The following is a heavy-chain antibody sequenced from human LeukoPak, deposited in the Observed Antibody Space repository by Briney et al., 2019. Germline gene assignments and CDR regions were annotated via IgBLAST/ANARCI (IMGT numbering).Heavy chain of an antibody. CDR3: ARHGTSGTNLNWFDP. CDR1: GGSISSYY. J-gene: IGHJ5*02. CDR2: IYYSGST. V-gene: IGHV4-59*08. D-gene: IGHD1-1*01. Sequence: SETLSLTCTVSGGSISSYYWSWIRQPPGKGLEWIGYIYYSGSTSYNPSLKSRVTISVDTSKKQFSLKLSSVTAADTAVYYCARHGTSGTNLNWFDPWGQGTLVTVSS.